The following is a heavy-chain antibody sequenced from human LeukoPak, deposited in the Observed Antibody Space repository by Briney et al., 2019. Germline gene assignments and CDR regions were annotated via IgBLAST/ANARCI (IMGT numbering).Heavy chain of an antibody. V-gene: IGHV3-30*04. CDR1: GFTFSSYA. D-gene: IGHD6-19*01. CDR3: AREEGSGALLFDY. J-gene: IGHJ4*02. Sequence: PGGSLRLSCAASGFTFSSYAMHWVRQAPGKGLEWVAVISYDGSNKYYADSVKGRFTISRDNSKNTLYLQMNSLRAEDTAVYYCAREEGSGALLFDYWGQGTLVTVSS. CDR2: ISYDGSNK.